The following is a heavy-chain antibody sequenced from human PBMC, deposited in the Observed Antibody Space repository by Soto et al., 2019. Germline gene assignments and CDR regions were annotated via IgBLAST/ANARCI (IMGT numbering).Heavy chain of an antibody. J-gene: IGHJ4*02. CDR2: IYYSGST. CDR1: GGSISSSSSY. CDR3: ARGYDILTGCHFDY. D-gene: IGHD3-9*01. V-gene: IGHV4-39*07. Sequence: SETLSLTCTVSGGSISSSSSYWGWVRQPPGKGLEWIGSIYYSGSTYYNPSLKSRVTISVDTSKNQSSLKLSSVTAADTAVYYCARGYDILTGCHFDYWGQGTLVTVSS.